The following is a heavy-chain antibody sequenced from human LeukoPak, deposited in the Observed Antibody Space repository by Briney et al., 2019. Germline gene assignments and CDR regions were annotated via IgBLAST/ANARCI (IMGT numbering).Heavy chain of an antibody. CDR2: IYYSGST. CDR3: ARRGSDFWSGYYYFDY. CDR1: GGSISSYY. J-gene: IGHJ4*02. V-gene: IGHV4-59*01. D-gene: IGHD3-3*01. Sequence: SETLSLTCTVSGGSISSYYWSWIRQPPGKGLEWIRYIYYSGSTNYNPSLKSRVTISVDTSKNQFSLKLSSVTAADTAVYYCARRGSDFWSGYYYFDYWGQGTLVTVSS.